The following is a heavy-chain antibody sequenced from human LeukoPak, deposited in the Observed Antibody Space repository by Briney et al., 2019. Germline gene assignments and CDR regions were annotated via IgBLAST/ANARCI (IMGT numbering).Heavy chain of an antibody. J-gene: IGHJ3*02. CDR3: ARERGSGSYRHDAFDI. V-gene: IGHV3-21*01. D-gene: IGHD1-26*01. CDR1: GFTFSSYS. CDR2: ISSSSSYI. Sequence: GGSLRLSCAASGFTFSSYSMNWVRQAPGKGLEWVSSISSSSSYIYYADSVKGRFTISRDNAKNSLYLQMNSLRAEDTAVYYCARERGSGSYRHDAFDIWGQGTMVTVSS.